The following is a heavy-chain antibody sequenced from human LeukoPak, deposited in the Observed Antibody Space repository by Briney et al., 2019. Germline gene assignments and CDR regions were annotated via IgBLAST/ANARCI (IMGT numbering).Heavy chain of an antibody. CDR3: ARKSTDFGPSRDAFDI. J-gene: IGHJ3*02. Sequence: SETLSLTCTVSGGSISSYYWSWIRQPPGKGLEWIGEINHSGSTNYNPSLKSRVTISVDTSKNQFSLKLSSVTAADTAVYYCARKSTDFGPSRDAFDIWGQGTMVTVSS. V-gene: IGHV4-34*01. CDR2: INHSGST. D-gene: IGHD3/OR15-3a*01. CDR1: GGSISSYY.